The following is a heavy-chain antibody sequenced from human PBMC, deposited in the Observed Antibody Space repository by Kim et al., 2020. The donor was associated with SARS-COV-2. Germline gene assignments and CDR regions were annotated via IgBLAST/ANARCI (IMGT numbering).Heavy chain of an antibody. CDR2: ISTRGESI. Sequence: GGSRRLSCAASGLSFSDSYMNWVRQAPGKGLDGLSFISTRGESIFYADSVEGRFTISRDNAKNSLYLQMNYLRDEDTAVYYCARSGNGYNAFGIWGQGVLVTVSS. J-gene: IGHJ4*02. V-gene: IGHV3-11*01. CDR1: GLSFSDSY. CDR3: ARSGNGYNAFGI. D-gene: IGHD5-12*01.